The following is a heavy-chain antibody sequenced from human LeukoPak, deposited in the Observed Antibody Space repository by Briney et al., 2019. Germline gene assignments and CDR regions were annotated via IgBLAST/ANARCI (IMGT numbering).Heavy chain of an antibody. D-gene: IGHD3-22*01. CDR2: VSFDGSYK. CDR1: RFTFSTYA. J-gene: IGHJ3*02. Sequence: PGGSLRLSCAASRFTFSTYALHWVRQAPGKGLEWVAVVSFDGSYKYYGDSVKGRFTISRDNSKNTLYLQMNSLRAEDTAVYYCARYYDSSGSDDAFDIWGQGTMVTVSS. V-gene: IGHV3-30*03. CDR3: ARYYDSSGSDDAFDI.